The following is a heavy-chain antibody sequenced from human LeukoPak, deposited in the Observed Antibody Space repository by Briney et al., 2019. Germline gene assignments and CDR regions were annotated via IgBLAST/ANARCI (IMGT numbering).Heavy chain of an antibody. CDR1: RFTFSSYG. Sequence: GGSLRLSCAASRFTFSSYGIHWVRQAPGKGLAWVAFIRSDGSNKYYADSVRGRFTISRDNSKNTLYLQMNSLRAEDTAVYYCAKDLSSSFFGLDYWGQGTLVTVSS. V-gene: IGHV3-30*02. J-gene: IGHJ4*02. CDR2: IRSDGSNK. D-gene: IGHD6-13*01. CDR3: AKDLSSSFFGLDY.